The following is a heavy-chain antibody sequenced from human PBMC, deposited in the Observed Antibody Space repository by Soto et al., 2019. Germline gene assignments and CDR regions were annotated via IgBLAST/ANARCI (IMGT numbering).Heavy chain of an antibody. Sequence: GGSLRLSCAASGFTFSAYAMSWVRQAPGKGLHWVSGLVGSGGDIQYADSVRGRFTVSRDNSRNTLYLQMNSLRAEDTAVYYCAKLMTTVTTAFHYWGQGSVVTVSS. D-gene: IGHD4-17*01. CDR3: AKLMTTVTTAFHY. V-gene: IGHV3-23*01. J-gene: IGHJ4*02. CDR2: LVGSGGDI. CDR1: GFTFSAYA.